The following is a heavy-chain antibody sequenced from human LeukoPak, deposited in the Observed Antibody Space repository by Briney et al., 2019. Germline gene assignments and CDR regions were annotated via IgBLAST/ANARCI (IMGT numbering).Heavy chain of an antibody. Sequence: GGSLRLSCAASGFTLRSSAMSWVRQAPEKGLEWVSGISGSGGSTYYADSVKGRFTISRDNSKNTLYLQMNSRRAEDTAVYYCANRYGSGRYYDYWGQGTLVTVSS. J-gene: IGHJ4*02. V-gene: IGHV3-23*01. CDR3: ANRYGSGRYYDY. CDR1: GFTLRSSA. D-gene: IGHD3-10*01. CDR2: ISGSGGST.